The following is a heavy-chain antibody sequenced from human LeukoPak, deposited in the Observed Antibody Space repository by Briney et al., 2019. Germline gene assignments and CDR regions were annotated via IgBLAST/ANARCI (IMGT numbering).Heavy chain of an antibody. Sequence: GGSLRLSCAASGFPFSSYSMHWVRQARGKELEWLSYISSSSTTIYNADSVRGRFTISRDNAKNSLFLQMNSLRAEDTAVYSCARGGGFCGSTSCYGIDSWGQGTLVTVSS. CDR2: ISSSSTTI. CDR3: ARGGGFCGSTSCYGIDS. V-gene: IGHV3-48*01. CDR1: GFPFSSYS. D-gene: IGHD2-2*01. J-gene: IGHJ4*02.